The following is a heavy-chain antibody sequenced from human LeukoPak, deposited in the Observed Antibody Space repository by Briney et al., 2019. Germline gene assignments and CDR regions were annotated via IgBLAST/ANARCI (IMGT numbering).Heavy chain of an antibody. J-gene: IGHJ4*02. CDR1: GFTFSSYA. CDR3: EKGAYSTSSDY. CDR2: ISGSGGST. V-gene: IGHV3-23*01. Sequence: GGSLRLSCAASGFTFSSYAMTWVRQAPGKGLEWVSGISGSGGSTSYADSVKGRFTISRDNSKNTLYLQMNSLRAEDTAVYYCEKGAYSTSSDYWGQGTLVTVSS. D-gene: IGHD6-6*01.